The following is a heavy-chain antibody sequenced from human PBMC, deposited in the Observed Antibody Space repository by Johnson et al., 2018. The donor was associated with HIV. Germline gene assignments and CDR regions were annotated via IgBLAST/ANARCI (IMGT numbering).Heavy chain of an antibody. Sequence: QMQLVESGGGVVQPGGSLRLSCAASGFTFSNYAMYWVRQAPGKGLEWVAVISYDGSSKYYADSVKGRFTISRDNSKNTLYLQMNSLRADDTAVYYCARDALESPWAFDIWGQGTLVTVSS. V-gene: IGHV3-30*14. CDR1: GFTFSNYA. D-gene: IGHD1-1*01. J-gene: IGHJ3*02. CDR2: ISYDGSSK. CDR3: ARDALESPWAFDI.